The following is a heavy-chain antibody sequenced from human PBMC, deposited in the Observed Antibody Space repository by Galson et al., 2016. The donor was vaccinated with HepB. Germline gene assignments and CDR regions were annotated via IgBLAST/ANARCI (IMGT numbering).Heavy chain of an antibody. CDR2: IRRSGSRT. V-gene: IGHV3-48*02. CDR3: ARDPHSLDY. D-gene: IGHD5-18*01. J-gene: IGHJ4*02. Sequence: SLRLSCAASGFTLSSYSMNWVRQAPGQGLEWVSYIRRSGSRTHYADYVKGRFTISRDIAKNSLYLQMNSLRDDDTAIYYCARDPHSLDYWGQGTLVTVSS. CDR1: GFTLSSYS.